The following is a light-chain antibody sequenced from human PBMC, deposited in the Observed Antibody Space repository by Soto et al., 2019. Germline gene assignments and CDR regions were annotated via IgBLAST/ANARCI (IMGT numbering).Light chain of an antibody. J-gene: IGLJ3*02. CDR1: SSNIGSNT. CDR3: AASDDSLNGWV. CDR2: SDN. Sequence: QSVLTQPPSASGTPGQRVTISCSGSSSNIGSNTVNWYQQLPGTAPKLLIYSDNQRPSGVPDRFSGSKSGTSASLAISGLRSEDEADYYCAASDDSLNGWVFGGGTKVTVL. V-gene: IGLV1-44*01.